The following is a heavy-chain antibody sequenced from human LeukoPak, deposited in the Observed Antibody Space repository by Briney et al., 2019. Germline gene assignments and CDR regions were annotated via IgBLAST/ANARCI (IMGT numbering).Heavy chain of an antibody. CDR3: ARPSGNWGPHFDY. CDR1: GFTFSSYA. V-gene: IGHV3-23*01. D-gene: IGHD7-27*01. Sequence: GGSLRLSCAASGFTFSSYAMSWVRQAPGKGLEGVSAISGSGGSTYYADSVKGRFTISRDNSKNTLYLQMNSLRAEDTAVFYCARPSGNWGPHFDYWGQGALVTVSS. J-gene: IGHJ4*02. CDR2: ISGSGGST.